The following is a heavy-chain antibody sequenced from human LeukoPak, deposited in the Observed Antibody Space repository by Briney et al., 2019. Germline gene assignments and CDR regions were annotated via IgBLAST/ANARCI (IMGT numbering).Heavy chain of an antibody. CDR1: GGSLSGYY. Sequence: SETLSLTCAVYGGSLSGYYWSWIRQPPGKGLEWIGEINHSGSTNYNPSLKSRLTISVDKSKNQFSLKLNSITAADTAVYYCSREASSGYALGYWGQGTLVTVSS. D-gene: IGHD5-12*01. V-gene: IGHV4-34*01. J-gene: IGHJ4*02. CDR2: INHSGST. CDR3: SREASSGYALGY.